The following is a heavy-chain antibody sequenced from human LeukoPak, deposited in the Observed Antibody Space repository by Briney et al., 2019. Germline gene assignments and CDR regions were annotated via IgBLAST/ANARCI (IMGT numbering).Heavy chain of an antibody. J-gene: IGHJ6*02. V-gene: IGHV3-9*01. CDR3: AKDTGGNGAYFYAMDV. CDR2: INWNSDTK. Sequence: AGGSLILSCVGSGFAFHNYAMHWVRRPPGKGLEWVSAINWNSDTKAYADSVKGRFTISRDRARNSLYLQMESLRPEDTALYYCAKDTGGNGAYFYAMDVWGQGTSVTVSS. D-gene: IGHD4-23*01. CDR1: GFAFHNYA.